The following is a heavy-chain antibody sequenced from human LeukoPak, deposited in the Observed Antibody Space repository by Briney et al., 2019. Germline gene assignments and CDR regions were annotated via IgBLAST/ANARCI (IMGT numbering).Heavy chain of an antibody. V-gene: IGHV4-61*01. CDR3: ARWYCSSTTCYHMDV. CDR2: IYYSGNT. CDR1: GGSISSGSYY. D-gene: IGHD2/OR15-2a*01. J-gene: IGHJ6*03. Sequence: SQTLSLTCTVSGGSISSGSYYWSWTRQPPGKGLEYIGHIYYSGNTDYNPSLKSRVTISVDTSKNQFSLNLSSVTAADTAVYYCARWYCSSTTCYHMDVWGKGTTVTVSS.